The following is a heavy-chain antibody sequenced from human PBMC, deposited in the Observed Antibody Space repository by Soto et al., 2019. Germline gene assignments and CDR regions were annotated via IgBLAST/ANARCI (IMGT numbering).Heavy chain of an antibody. CDR2: IYPGDSDT. V-gene: IGHV5-51*01. CDR3: ARGGVSTRTFDY. J-gene: IGHJ4*02. Sequence: GESLKISCKGSGYNFAGYWIAWVRQMPGKGLELMGIIYPGDSDTRYRPSFQGQVTISADKSIGSAYLQWSSLRASDTAMYYCARGGVSTRTFDYWGQGTPVTVSS. CDR1: GYNFAGYW. D-gene: IGHD3-3*01.